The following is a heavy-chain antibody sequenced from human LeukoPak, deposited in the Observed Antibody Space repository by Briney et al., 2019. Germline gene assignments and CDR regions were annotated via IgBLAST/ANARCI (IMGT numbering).Heavy chain of an antibody. D-gene: IGHD3-3*01. CDR1: GGSISSGSYY. V-gene: IGHV4-61*01. Sequence: PSETLSLTCTVSGGSISSGSYYWSWIRQPPGKGLEWIGYIYYSGSTNYNPSLKSRVTISVDTSKNQFSLKLSSVTAADTAVYYCARETYDFWSGYSEAYFDYWGQGTLVTVSS. CDR2: IYYSGST. CDR3: ARETYDFWSGYSEAYFDY. J-gene: IGHJ4*02.